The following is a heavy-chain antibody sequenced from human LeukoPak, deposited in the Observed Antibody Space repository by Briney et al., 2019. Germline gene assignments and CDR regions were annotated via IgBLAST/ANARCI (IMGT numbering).Heavy chain of an antibody. CDR1: KFIFRNYG. V-gene: IGHV3-33*01. CDR3: ARDGSLGELRPFDY. J-gene: IGHJ4*02. Sequence: GGSLRLSCVASKFIFRNYGMHWVRQAPGKGLEWVASIWFDGSKKYYADSVKGRFTISRDNSKNTVYLQMNSLRVEETAVYYCARDGSLGELRPFDYWGQGVLVTVSS. CDR2: IWFDGSKK. D-gene: IGHD1-7*01.